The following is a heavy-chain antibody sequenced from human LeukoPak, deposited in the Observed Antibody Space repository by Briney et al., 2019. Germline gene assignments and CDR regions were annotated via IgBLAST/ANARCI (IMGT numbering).Heavy chain of an antibody. CDR3: ARAEKDPGIAAAGTEAYRFDP. V-gene: IGHV1-46*01. CDR1: GYTFTSYY. J-gene: IGHJ5*02. Sequence: GASVKVSCKASGYTFTSYYMHWVRQAPGQGLEWMGIINPSGGSTSYAQKFQGRVTMTRDTSTSTVYMELSSLRSEDTAVYYCARAEKDPGIAAAGTEAYRFDPWGQGTLVTVSS. CDR2: INPSGGST. D-gene: IGHD6-13*01.